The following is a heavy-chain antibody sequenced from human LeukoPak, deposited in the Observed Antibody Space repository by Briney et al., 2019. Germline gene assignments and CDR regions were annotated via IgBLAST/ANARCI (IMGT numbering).Heavy chain of an antibody. D-gene: IGHD3-16*01. CDR2: ISASGVAT. CDR3: AKSLGDREGIDY. J-gene: IGHJ4*02. V-gene: IGHV3-23*01. CDR1: GFTFSSYA. Sequence: HPGGSLRLSCAASGFTFSSYAMTWVRQAPGKGLEWVSTISASGVATYYADSVKGRFTISRDNSKNTLYLQMNSLRADDTAVYYCAKSLGDREGIDYWGQGTLVTVSS.